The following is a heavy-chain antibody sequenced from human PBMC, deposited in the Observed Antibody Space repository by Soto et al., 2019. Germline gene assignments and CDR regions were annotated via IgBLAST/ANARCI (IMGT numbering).Heavy chain of an antibody. CDR3: ASSYGSGYPAFDY. V-gene: IGHV1-69*02. D-gene: IGHD3-10*01. Sequence: QVQLVQSGAEVKRPGSSVKVSCKASGDTFNFYSINWVRQAPGLGLEWMGRVNPIVSMSNYAQKFQGRVTMTADKSTSTAYMELSSLRSEDTAIYYCASSYGSGYPAFDYWGQGALVTLSS. J-gene: IGHJ4*02. CDR1: GDTFNFYS. CDR2: VNPIVSMS.